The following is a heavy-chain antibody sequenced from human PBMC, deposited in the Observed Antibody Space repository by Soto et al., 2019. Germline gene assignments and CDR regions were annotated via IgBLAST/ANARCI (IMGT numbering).Heavy chain of an antibody. V-gene: IGHV4-59*01. CDR2: IYYSGST. CDR3: ARADSSSSDFFYYYSGMDV. J-gene: IGHJ6*02. CDR1: GGSISSYY. D-gene: IGHD6-6*01. Sequence: SETLSLTCTVSGGSISSYYWSWIRQPPGKGLEWIGYIYYSGSTNYNPSLKSRVTISVDTSKNQFSLKLSSVTAADTAVYYCARADSSSSDFFYYYSGMDVWGQGTTVTVSS.